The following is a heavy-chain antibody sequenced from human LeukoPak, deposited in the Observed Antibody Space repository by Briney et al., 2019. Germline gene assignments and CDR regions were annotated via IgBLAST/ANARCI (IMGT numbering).Heavy chain of an antibody. D-gene: IGHD3-3*01. J-gene: IGHJ1*01. CDR2: IIPIFGTA. Sequence: GGSVKVSCKASGGTFSSYAISWVRQAPGQGLEWMGGIIPIFGTANYAQKFQGRVTITADESTSTAYMELSSLRSEDTAVYYCARGPYYDFWSGYYPTKYFQHWGQGTLVTVSS. CDR1: GGTFSSYA. CDR3: ARGPYYDFWSGYYPTKYFQH. V-gene: IGHV1-69*13.